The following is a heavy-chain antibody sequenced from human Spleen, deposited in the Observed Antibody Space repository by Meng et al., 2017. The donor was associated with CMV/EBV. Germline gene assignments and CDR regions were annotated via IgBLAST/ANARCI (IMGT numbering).Heavy chain of an antibody. J-gene: IGHJ6*02. D-gene: IGHD3-10*01. CDR1: GYTFTSYG. CDR3: ARAGYYGSGSCFYYYYHYGIDV. Sequence: ASVKVSCKASGYTFTSYGISWVRQAPGQGLEWMGWISAYNGNTNYAQKLQGRVTMTTDTSTSTAYMELRSLRSDDTAVYYCARAGYYGSGSCFYYYYHYGIDVWGQGTTVTVSS. V-gene: IGHV1-18*01. CDR2: ISAYNGNT.